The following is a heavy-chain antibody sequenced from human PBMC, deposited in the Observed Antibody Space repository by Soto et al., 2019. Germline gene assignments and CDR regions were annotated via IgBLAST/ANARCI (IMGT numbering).Heavy chain of an antibody. CDR2: IDSSGTQT. V-gene: IGHV3-23*05. Sequence: QSGGSLRLSCAASGFTFSRHGMSWVRQAPGKGLEWVSTIDSSGTQTHYADSVKGRFTISRDNSWSTVDLQMNSLRAEDAALYCCVSWIFEHFDLWGQGTLVTVSS. J-gene: IGHJ4*02. CDR1: GFTFSRHG. D-gene: IGHD2-2*03. CDR3: VSWIFEHFDL.